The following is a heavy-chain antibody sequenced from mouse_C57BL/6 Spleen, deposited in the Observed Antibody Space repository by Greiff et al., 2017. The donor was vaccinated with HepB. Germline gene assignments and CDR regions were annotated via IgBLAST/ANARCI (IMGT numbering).Heavy chain of an antibody. CDR1: GYTFTSYW. CDR3: ASPLDSSYGYFDV. V-gene: IGHV1-52*01. J-gene: IGHJ1*03. Sequence: VQLQQPGAELVRPGSSVKLSCKASGYTFTSYWMHWVKQRPIQGLEWIGNIDPSDSETHYNQKFKDKATLTVDKSSSTAYMQLSSLTSEDSAVYYCASPLDSSYGYFDVWGTGTTVTVSS. D-gene: IGHD1-1*01. CDR2: IDPSDSET.